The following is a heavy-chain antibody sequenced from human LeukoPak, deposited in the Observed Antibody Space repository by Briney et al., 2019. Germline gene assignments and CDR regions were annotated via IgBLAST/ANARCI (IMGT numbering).Heavy chain of an antibody. CDR3: AKSVRESGVAAAGLDP. D-gene: IGHD6-13*01. Sequence: QSGGSLRLSCAASGFTFTSYYMHWVRQAPGKGLEWVSAISGSGGSTYYADSVKGRFTISRDNSKNTLYLQMNSLRAEDTAVYYCAKSVRESGVAAAGLDPWGQGTLVTVSS. CDR2: ISGSGGST. J-gene: IGHJ5*02. V-gene: IGHV3-23*01. CDR1: GFTFTSYY.